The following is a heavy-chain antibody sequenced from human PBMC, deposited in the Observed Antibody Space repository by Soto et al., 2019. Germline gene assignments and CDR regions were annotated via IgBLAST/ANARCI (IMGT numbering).Heavy chain of an antibody. V-gene: IGHV4-34*01. CDR3: ARGTGRGWYYYYGMDV. CDR2: INHSGGT. J-gene: IGHJ6*02. D-gene: IGHD2-8*02. Sequence: SETLSLTCAVYGGSFSCYYWSWIRQPPGKGLEWIGEINHSGGTNYNPSLKSRVTISVDTSKNQFSLKLSSVTAADTAVYYCARGTGRGWYYYYGMDVWGQGTTVTVSS. CDR1: GGSFSCYY.